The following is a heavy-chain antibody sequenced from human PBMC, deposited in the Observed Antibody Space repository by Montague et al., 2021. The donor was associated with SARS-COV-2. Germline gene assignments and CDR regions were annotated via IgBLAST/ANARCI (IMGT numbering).Heavy chain of an antibody. CDR2: ISYDGSNK. CDR1: GFTFSSYA. J-gene: IGHJ4*02. Sequence: SLRLSCAASGFTFSSYAMHWVRQAPGKGLEWEAVISYDGSNKYYADSVKGRFTISRDNSKNTLYLQMNSLRAEDTAVYYCASLLLWFGEFRAFDYWGQGTLVTVSS. CDR3: ASLLLWFGEFRAFDY. V-gene: IGHV3-30*04. D-gene: IGHD3-10*01.